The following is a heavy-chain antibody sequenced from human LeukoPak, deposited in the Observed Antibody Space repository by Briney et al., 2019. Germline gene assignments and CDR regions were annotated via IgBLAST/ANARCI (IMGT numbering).Heavy chain of an antibody. V-gene: IGHV3-48*01. CDR1: GFTFSSYS. D-gene: IGHD2-8*01. Sequence: PGGSLRLSCAASGFTFSSYSMNWVRQAPGKGLEWVSYISSSSSTIYYADSVKGRFTISRDNSKNPLYLQMNSLRAEDTAVYYCAKDPDCTSGVCYTFFDYWGQGTLVTVSS. J-gene: IGHJ4*02. CDR2: ISSSSSTI. CDR3: AKDPDCTSGVCYTFFDY.